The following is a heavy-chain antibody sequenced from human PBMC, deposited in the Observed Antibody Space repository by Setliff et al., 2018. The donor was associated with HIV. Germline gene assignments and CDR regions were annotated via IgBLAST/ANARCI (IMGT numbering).Heavy chain of an antibody. CDR2: INSKSGDT. V-gene: IGHV1-2*02. Sequence: VASVKVSCKASGYTFSGYYIHWVRQAPGQGLEWMGWINSKSGDTNYAQKFQGRVTMTRDTSISTAYMELSRLRSDDTAVYYCARDGGGPGDYYYYMDVWAKGTTVTVSS. D-gene: IGHD3-16*01. CDR3: ARDGGGPGDYYYYMDV. CDR1: GYTFSGYY. J-gene: IGHJ6*03.